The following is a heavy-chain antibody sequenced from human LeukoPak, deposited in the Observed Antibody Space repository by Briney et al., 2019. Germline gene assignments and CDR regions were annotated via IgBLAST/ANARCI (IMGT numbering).Heavy chain of an antibody. CDR3: AKASSVTMIVVVILDAFDI. CDR1: GFTFSSYA. D-gene: IGHD3-22*01. V-gene: IGHV3-23*01. J-gene: IGHJ3*02. Sequence: GGSLRLSCAASGFTFSSYAMSWVRQAPGKGLEWVSAISGSGGSTYYADSVKGRFTISRNNSKNTLYLQMNSLRAEDTAVYYCAKASSVTMIVVVILDAFDIWGQGTMVTVSS. CDR2: ISGSGGST.